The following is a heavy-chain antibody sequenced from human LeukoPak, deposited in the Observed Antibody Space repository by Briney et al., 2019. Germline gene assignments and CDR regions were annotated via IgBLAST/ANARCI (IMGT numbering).Heavy chain of an antibody. CDR1: GVSFSGYY. CDR2: INQSGST. D-gene: IGHD6-6*01. J-gene: IGHJ6*03. V-gene: IGHV4-34*01. Sequence: SETLSLTCAVYGVSFSGYYWNWIRQPPGKGLEWIGEINQSGSTNYNPSLKSRVTISIDTSKNQFSLKLSSVTAADTAVYYCARGVAARPFYFYYYMDVWDTGTTVTVSS. CDR3: ARGVAARPFYFYYYMDV.